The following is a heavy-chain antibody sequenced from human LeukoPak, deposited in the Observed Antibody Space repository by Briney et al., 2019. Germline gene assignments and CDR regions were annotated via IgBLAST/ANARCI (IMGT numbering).Heavy chain of an antibody. D-gene: IGHD6-19*01. CDR3: ARDLGTSGWYTFDF. Sequence: SQTFSLTCAISGDSVSSKNGAWNWIRQSPSRGLEWLGRTYYRSKWYDEYADSVKGLVTISPDTSKNQFSLHVYSVTPEDTAVYYCARDLGTSGWYTFDFWGQGTLVTVSS. V-gene: IGHV6-1*01. CDR2: TYYRSKWYD. J-gene: IGHJ5*01. CDR1: GDSVSSKNGA.